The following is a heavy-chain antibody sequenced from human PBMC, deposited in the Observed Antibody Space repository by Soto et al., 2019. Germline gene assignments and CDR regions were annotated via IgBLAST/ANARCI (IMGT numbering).Heavy chain of an antibody. V-gene: IGHV3-74*01. Sequence: GGSLRLSCATSGFTFSSFWMHWVRQAPGKGLLWVSRINSDGSSTFYADSVKGRFTISRDNAKNTLYLQMNSLRAEDTAVYYCASSLLTPFDYWCQGTLVLVSS. CDR1: GFTFSSFW. CDR2: INSDGSST. CDR3: ASSLLTPFDY. J-gene: IGHJ4*02. D-gene: IGHD7-27*01.